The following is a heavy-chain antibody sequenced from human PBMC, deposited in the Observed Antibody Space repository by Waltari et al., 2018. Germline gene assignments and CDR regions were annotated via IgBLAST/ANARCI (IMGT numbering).Heavy chain of an antibody. CDR2: ISYDGSNK. D-gene: IGHD3-22*01. CDR3: VRPLYYYDSSGYFIDY. J-gene: IGHJ4*02. CDR1: GFTFSSYA. Sequence: QVQLVESGGGVVQPGRSLRLSCAASGFTFSSYAMHWVRQAPGKGLAGVAVISYDGSNKYYADSVKGRFTISRDKSKNTLYLQMNSLRAEDTAVYYCVRPLYYYDSSGYFIDYWGQGTLVTVSS. V-gene: IGHV3-30*01.